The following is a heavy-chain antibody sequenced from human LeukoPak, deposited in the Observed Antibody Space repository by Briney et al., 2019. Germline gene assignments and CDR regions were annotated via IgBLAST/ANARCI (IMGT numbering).Heavy chain of an antibody. CDR3: AKPRICSSTSCYPLDAFDI. D-gene: IGHD2-2*01. CDR2: ISGSGGST. CDR1: GFTFSSYA. Sequence: GGSLRLSCAASGFTFSSYAMSWVRQAPGKGLEWVSAISGSGGSTYYADSVKGRFTISRDNSKNTLYLQMNSLRAEDTAVYYCAKPRICSSTSCYPLDAFDIWGQGTMVTVSS. J-gene: IGHJ3*02. V-gene: IGHV3-23*01.